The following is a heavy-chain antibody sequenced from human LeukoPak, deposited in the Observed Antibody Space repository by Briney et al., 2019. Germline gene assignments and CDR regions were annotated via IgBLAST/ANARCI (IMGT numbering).Heavy chain of an antibody. J-gene: IGHJ3*02. D-gene: IGHD4-17*01. V-gene: IGHV1-46*01. CDR1: GYTFTSYY. CDR3: ARDNDYGDYVQGPVWADGAFDI. Sequence: ASVKVPCKASGYTFTSYYMHWVRQAPGQGLEWMGIINPSGGSTSYAQKFQGRVTMTRDTSTSTVYMELSSLRSEDTAVYYCARDNDYGDYVQGPVWADGAFDIWGQGTMVTVSS. CDR2: INPSGGST.